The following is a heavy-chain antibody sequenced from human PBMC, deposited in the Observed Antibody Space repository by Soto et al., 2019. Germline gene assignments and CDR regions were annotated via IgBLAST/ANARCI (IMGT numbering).Heavy chain of an antibody. CDR1: GFSLSTSGVG. CDR2: IYWDDDK. V-gene: IGHV2-5*02. J-gene: IGHJ4*02. D-gene: IGHD5-18*01. CDR3: ARSGYSGLSLAY. Sequence: QITLKESGPTLVKPTQTLTLTCTFSGFSLSTSGVGVGWIRQPPGKALEWLALIYWDDDKRYSPSLKSRLTITKDTSKNQVVLTMSNMDPVDTATYYCARSGYSGLSLAYWGQGTLVTVSS.